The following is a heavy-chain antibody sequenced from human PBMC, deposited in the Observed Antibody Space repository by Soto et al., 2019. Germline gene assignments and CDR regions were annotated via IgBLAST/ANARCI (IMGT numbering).Heavy chain of an antibody. J-gene: IGHJ4*02. CDR2: ISYDGSNK. Sequence: QVQLVESGGGVVQPGRSLRLSCAASGFTFSSYAMHWVRQAPGKGLEWVAVISYDGSNKYYADSVKGRFTISRDNSKNTLYLQMHSLKAGDTAVYYCARAPRGVGVGGGHFEYWGQGTLVTVSS. CDR3: ARAPRGVGVGGGHFEY. V-gene: IGHV3-30-3*01. D-gene: IGHD1-26*01. CDR1: GFTFSSYA.